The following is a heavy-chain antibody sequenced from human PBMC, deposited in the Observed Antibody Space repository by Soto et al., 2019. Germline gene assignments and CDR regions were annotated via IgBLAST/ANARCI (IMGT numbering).Heavy chain of an antibody. Sequence: QDQLVQSGAEVKKPEASVKVSCKASVFTSSGISWVRQAPGQRLEWIGWISTHNGNTIYAQKFQGRVIMTMDTSTPTVYMELTRLRPDGTAVYLCAREGILGLFDAYDLWGQGTMVTVSS. V-gene: IGHV1-18*04. D-gene: IGHD3-3*01. CDR1: VFTSSG. J-gene: IGHJ3*01. CDR3: AREGILGLFDAYDL. CDR2: ISTHNGNT.